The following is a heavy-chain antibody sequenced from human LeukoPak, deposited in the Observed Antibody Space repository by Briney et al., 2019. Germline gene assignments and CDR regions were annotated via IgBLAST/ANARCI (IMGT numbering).Heavy chain of an antibody. D-gene: IGHD3-9*01. CDR3: ARHHPSDILTGYYDY. Sequence: PSETLSLTRTVSGGSISSSSYYWGWIRQPPGKGLVWIGSIYYCGSTYYNPSLNSRVIIHVHTSRNQFSLKLSSVTAADRAVYYCARHHPSDILTGYYDYWGGGTLVSVFS. J-gene: IGHJ4*02. V-gene: IGHV4-39*01. CDR1: GGSISSSSYY. CDR2: IYYCGST.